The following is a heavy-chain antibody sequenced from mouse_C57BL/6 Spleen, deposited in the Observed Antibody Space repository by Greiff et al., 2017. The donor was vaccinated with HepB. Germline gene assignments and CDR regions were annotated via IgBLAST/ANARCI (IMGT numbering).Heavy chain of an antibody. J-gene: IGHJ2*01. Sequence: EVQLQESGPGLVKPSQSLSLTCSVTGYSITSGYYWNWIRQFPGNKLEWMGYISYDGSNNYNPSLKNRISITRDTSKNQFFLKLNSVTTEDTATYDCARNDYRNYERFDYWGQGTTLTVSS. V-gene: IGHV3-6*01. CDR3: ARNDYRNYERFDY. CDR2: ISYDGSN. D-gene: IGHD2-5*01. CDR1: GYSITSGYY.